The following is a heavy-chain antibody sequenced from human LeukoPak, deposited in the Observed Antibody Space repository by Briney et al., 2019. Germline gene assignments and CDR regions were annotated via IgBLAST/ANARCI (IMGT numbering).Heavy chain of an antibody. CDR1: GFTFSTFW. Sequence: GGSLRLSCATSGFTFSTFWMHWVRQAPGKGLVWVSRINHDGSSTNYADSVKGRFTISRDNAKNTLYLQMNSLRVEDTAVYYCVRDWGYDSSGYWQKYFDTWGQGTLVTVSS. CDR3: VRDWGYDSSGYWQKYFDT. D-gene: IGHD3-22*01. J-gene: IGHJ4*02. V-gene: IGHV3-74*01. CDR2: INHDGSST.